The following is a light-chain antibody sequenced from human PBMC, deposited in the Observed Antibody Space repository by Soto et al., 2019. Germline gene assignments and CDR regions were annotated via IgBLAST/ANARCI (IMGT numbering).Light chain of an antibody. V-gene: IGKV3-20*01. CDR3: QQYDQWWT. Sequence: EIVLTQSPGTLSLSPGERATLSCRASQSVTSSFLAWYQQKPGQAPRLLIYDASIRATGIPARFSGSGSGTEFSLTINSLQSEDFGVYFCQQYDQWWTFGQGTKV. CDR2: DAS. CDR1: QSVTSSF. J-gene: IGKJ1*01.